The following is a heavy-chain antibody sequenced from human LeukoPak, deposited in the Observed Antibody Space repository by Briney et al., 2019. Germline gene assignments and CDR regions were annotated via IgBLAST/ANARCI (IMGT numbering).Heavy chain of an antibody. CDR2: IYSGGST. J-gene: IGHJ4*02. D-gene: IGHD3-22*01. CDR3: ARVFTYYYDSSGYHFDY. V-gene: IGHV3-66*01. Sequence: GGSLRLSCAASGFTVSSNYMSWVRQAPGKGLEWVSVIYSGGSTYYADSVKGRFTISRDNSKNTLYLQMNSLRAEDTAVYYCARVFTYYYDSSGYHFDYWGRGTLVSVSS. CDR1: GFTVSSNY.